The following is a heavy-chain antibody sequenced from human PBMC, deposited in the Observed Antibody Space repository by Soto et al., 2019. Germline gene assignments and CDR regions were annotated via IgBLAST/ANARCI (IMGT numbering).Heavy chain of an antibody. D-gene: IGHD2-2*01. V-gene: IGHV4-31*03. CDR3: ARDRGVPAATINWFDP. J-gene: IGHJ5*02. Sequence: CLTCTVSGGSISSLGDYCSWIQQHPGKGLEWIGYIYNSGSTYYNPSLKSRVTISVDTSKNQFSLKLSSVTAADTAVYYCARDRGVPAATINWFDPWGQGTLVTVSS. CDR2: IYNSGST. CDR1: GGSISSLGDY.